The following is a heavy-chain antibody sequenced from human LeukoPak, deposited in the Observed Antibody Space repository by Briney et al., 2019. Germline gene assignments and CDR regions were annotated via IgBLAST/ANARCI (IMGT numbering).Heavy chain of an antibody. Sequence: PGGSLRLSCAASGFTFDDYGVSWVRQAPGKGLEWVSGINWNGGSTGYADSVKGRFTISRDNAKNSLYLQMNSLRAEDMALYYCAKASAAGLNSASAFDIWGQGTMVTVSS. CDR2: INWNGGST. CDR3: AKASAAGLNSASAFDI. V-gene: IGHV3-20*04. J-gene: IGHJ3*02. CDR1: GFTFDDYG. D-gene: IGHD6-13*01.